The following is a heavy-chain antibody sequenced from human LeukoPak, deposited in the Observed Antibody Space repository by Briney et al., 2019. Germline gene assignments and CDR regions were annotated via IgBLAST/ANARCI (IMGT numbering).Heavy chain of an antibody. D-gene: IGHD3-22*01. CDR1: GGSFSGYY. J-gene: IGHJ4*02. CDR2: INHSGST. Sequence: LSETLSLTCAVYGGSFSGYYGGGIGQPPGKGLDWIGEINHSGSTNYNPSLKSRVTISVDTSKNQFSLKLSSVTAADTAVYYCARLPYYYDSSGYYYFSFDYWGQGTLVTVSS. CDR3: ARLPYYYDSSGYYYFSFDY. V-gene: IGHV4-34*01.